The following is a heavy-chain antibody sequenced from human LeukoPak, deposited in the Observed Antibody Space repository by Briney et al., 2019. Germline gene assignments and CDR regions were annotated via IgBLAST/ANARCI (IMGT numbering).Heavy chain of an antibody. Sequence: GRSLSLSCAASGATFRSYAMSWIRQPPGKGLEWVRAISGSGGTTYYADSVKGRFTISRDNSKNTLYLQMNSLRAEDTAVYYCAKDLVGAPGFDYWGQGTLVTVSS. CDR2: ISGSGGTT. J-gene: IGHJ4*02. CDR1: GATFRSYA. V-gene: IGHV3-23*01. D-gene: IGHD1-26*01. CDR3: AKDLVGAPGFDY.